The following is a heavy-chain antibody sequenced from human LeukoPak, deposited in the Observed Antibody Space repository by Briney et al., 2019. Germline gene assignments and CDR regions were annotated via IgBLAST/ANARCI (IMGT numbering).Heavy chain of an antibody. J-gene: IGHJ4*02. Sequence: GGSLRLSCAASGFTFSSYSMNWVRQAPGKGLERVSYISSSSSTIYYADSVKGRFTISRDNAKNSLYLQMNSLRPEDTAVYYCARARPSMWIDYWGQGTLVTVSS. CDR3: ARARPSMWIDY. CDR2: ISSSSSTI. CDR1: GFTFSSYS. V-gene: IGHV3-48*01. D-gene: IGHD5-12*01.